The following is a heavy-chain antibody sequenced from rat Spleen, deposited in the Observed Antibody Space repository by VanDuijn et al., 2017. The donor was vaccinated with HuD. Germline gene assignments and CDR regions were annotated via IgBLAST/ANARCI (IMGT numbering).Heavy chain of an antibody. D-gene: IGHD4-3*01. CDR2: ISYDGSST. CDR1: GFTFSNYD. J-gene: IGHJ2*01. V-gene: IGHV5-20*01. CDR3: TTGLGDY. Sequence: EVQLVESGGGLVQPGRSMKLSCAVSGFTFSNYDMAWVRQAPTKGLEWVASISYDGSSTYYRDSVKGRFTISRDNAKSTLYLQMDSLRSEDTATYYCTTGLGDYWGQGVMVTVSS.